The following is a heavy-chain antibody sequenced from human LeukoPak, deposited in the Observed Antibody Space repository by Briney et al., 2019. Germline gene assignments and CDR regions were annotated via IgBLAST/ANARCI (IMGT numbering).Heavy chain of an antibody. CDR2: IYWDEDT. CDR3: AHRPNDYDTGGFPKYYFDY. CDR1: GFSHTTTGVG. V-gene: IGHV2-5*02. D-gene: IGHD3-22*01. J-gene: IGHJ4*02. Sequence: SGPTLVKPTQTLTLTCTFSGFSHTTTGVGVGWIRQPPGKALEWLALIYWDEDTHYSPSLKSRLTITKDTSKNQVVLTLYNMDPVDTATYYCAHRPNDYDTGGFPKYYFDYWGQGTLVTVSS.